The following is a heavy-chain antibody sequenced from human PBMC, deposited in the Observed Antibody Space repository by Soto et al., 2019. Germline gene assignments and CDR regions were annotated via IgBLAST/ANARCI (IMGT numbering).Heavy chain of an antibody. D-gene: IGHD5-18*01. V-gene: IGHV3-7*04. CDR1: GFTFGNYW. Sequence: EVQLVESGGGLVQPGGSLRLSCEASGFTFGNYWMNWVRQTPGKGLEWVANIKPDGGEQYYVDSVKGRFTISRDNAKDSLYLQMSSLRGDETAVYYCARGHSNSCDYWGQGTLVTVSS. CDR2: IKPDGGEQ. J-gene: IGHJ4*02. CDR3: ARGHSNSCDY.